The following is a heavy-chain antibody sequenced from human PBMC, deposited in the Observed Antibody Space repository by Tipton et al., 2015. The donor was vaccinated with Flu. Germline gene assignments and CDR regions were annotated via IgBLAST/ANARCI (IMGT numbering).Heavy chain of an antibody. J-gene: IGHJ4*02. CDR1: GGSFSGYY. CDR3: ARGSRTTVTPDY. Sequence: TLSLTCAVYGGSFSGYYWNWIRKPPGKGLEWIGEINHSGSTNYNPSLKSRVTISVDTSKNQFSLTLSSVTAADTAVYDCARGSRTTVTPDYWGQETLVTVSS. CDR2: INHSGST. D-gene: IGHD4-11*01. V-gene: IGHV4-34*01.